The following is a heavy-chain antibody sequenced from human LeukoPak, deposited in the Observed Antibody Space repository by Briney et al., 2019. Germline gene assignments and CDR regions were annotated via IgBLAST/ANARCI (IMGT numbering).Heavy chain of an antibody. Sequence: ASVKVSCKVSGYTLTELSMHWVRQAPGKGLEWMGGFDPEDGETIYAQKFQGRVTMTEDTSTDTAYMELSSQRSEDTAVYYCATGAPSTMVRGVIRRAFDIWGQGTMVTVSS. J-gene: IGHJ3*02. D-gene: IGHD3-10*01. CDR2: FDPEDGET. V-gene: IGHV1-24*01. CDR1: GYTLTELS. CDR3: ATGAPSTMVRGVIRRAFDI.